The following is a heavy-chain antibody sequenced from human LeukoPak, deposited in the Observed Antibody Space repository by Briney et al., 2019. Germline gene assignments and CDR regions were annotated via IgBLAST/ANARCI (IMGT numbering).Heavy chain of an antibody. CDR1: GYTLTELS. Sequence: ASVKVSCKVSGYTLTELSMHWVRQAPGKGLEWMGGFDHEAGETFYAQKFQGRVTMTEDTSTDTAYMELSSLRSEDTAVYYCARYGYDYVWGSYRYNWFDPWGQGTLVTVSS. J-gene: IGHJ5*02. V-gene: IGHV1-24*01. CDR3: ARYGYDYVWGSYRYNWFDP. CDR2: FDHEAGET. D-gene: IGHD3-16*02.